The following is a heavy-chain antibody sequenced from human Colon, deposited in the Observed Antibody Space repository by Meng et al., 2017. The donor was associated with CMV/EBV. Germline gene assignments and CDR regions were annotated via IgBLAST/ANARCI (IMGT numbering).Heavy chain of an antibody. CDR2: ISSSGSTI. V-gene: IGHV3-11*04. Sequence: GESLKISCAASGFTFSDYYMSWIRQAPGKGLEWISYISSSGSTIYYADSVKGRFTISRDNAKNSLYLQMNSLRAEDTAVYYCARVAVHYYYGMDVWGQGTTVTVSS. J-gene: IGHJ6*02. CDR3: ARVAVHYYYGMDV. CDR1: GFTFSDYY. D-gene: IGHD6-19*01.